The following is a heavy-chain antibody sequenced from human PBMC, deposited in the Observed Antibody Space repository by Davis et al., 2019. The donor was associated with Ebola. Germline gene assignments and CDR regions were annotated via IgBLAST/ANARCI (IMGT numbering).Heavy chain of an antibody. CDR2: ISSSGSTI. J-gene: IGHJ5*02. CDR1: GFTFSDYY. V-gene: IGHV3-11*01. D-gene: IGHD2-15*01. CDR3: ARVMGGCSGGSCYVWFDP. Sequence: GESLKISCAASGFTFSDYYMSWIRQAPGKGLEWVSYISSSGSTIYYADSVKGRFTISRDNVKNSLYLQMNSLRAEDTAVYYCARVMGGCSGGSCYVWFDPWGQGTLVTVSS.